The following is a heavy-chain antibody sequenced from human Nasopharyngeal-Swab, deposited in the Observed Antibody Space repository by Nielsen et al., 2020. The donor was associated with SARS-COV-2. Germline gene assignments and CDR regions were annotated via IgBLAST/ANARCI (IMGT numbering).Heavy chain of an antibody. CDR2: INPVSGDT. V-gene: IGHV1-2*02. CDR3: ARWRIDATMATGPDY. D-gene: IGHD5-24*01. Sequence: ASVKVSCKASGYTFTDYYIHWIRQAPGQGLQWMGWINPVSGDTSYEQKFQGRVTLTRDTSINTAYMELSRLRSDDTALYYCARWRIDATMATGPDYWGQGTLVTVSS. J-gene: IGHJ4*02. CDR1: GYTFTDYY.